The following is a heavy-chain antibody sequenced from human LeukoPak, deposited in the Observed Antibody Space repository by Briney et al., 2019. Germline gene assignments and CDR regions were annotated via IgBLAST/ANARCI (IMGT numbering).Heavy chain of an antibody. CDR2: ISWNSGSI. V-gene: IGHV3-9*03. J-gene: IGHJ4*02. Sequence: SLRLSCAASGFMFDDYAMHWVRHAPGGGLEWVSGISWNSGSIGYADSVKGRFTISRDNAQNSLYLQMNSLRAEDMALYYCAKGSSGWYGGYFDYWGQGNLVTVSS. CDR3: AKGSSGWYGGYFDY. CDR1: GFMFDDYA. D-gene: IGHD6-19*01.